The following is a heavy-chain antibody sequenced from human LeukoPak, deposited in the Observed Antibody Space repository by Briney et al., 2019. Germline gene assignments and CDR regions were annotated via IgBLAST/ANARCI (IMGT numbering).Heavy chain of an antibody. CDR3: ASRELTGYYYYYMDV. J-gene: IGHJ6*03. CDR1: GINFRDYA. V-gene: IGHV3-23*01. CDR2: ISASGGST. D-gene: IGHD5-24*01. Sequence: GGSLRLSCAVSGINFRDYAMSWIRQTPGKGLEWVSAISASGGSTYHADSVKGRFTISRDNSQNTLYLEMKSLRVEDTAVYYCASRELTGYYYYYMDVWGKGTTVTVSS.